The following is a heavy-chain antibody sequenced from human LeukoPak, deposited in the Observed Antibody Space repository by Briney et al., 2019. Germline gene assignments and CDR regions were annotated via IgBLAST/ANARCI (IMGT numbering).Heavy chain of an antibody. V-gene: IGHV4-34*01. CDR1: GGSFSGYY. J-gene: IGHJ4*02. CDR3: ARTGGYDYSSLVY. D-gene: IGHD5-12*01. CDR2: INHSGST. Sequence: SETLSLTCAVYGGSFSGYYWSWIRQPPGKGLEWIGEINHSGSTNYNPSLKSRVTISVDTSKNQFSLKLGSVTAADTAVYYCARTGGYDYSSLVYWGQGTLVTVSS.